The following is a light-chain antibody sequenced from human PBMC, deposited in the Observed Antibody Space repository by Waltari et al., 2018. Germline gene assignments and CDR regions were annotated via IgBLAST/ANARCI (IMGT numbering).Light chain of an antibody. J-gene: IGKJ1*01. CDR2: DAS. V-gene: IGKV1-5*01. CDR1: QSITSR. Sequence: DIQMTQSPSTLSASVGDRVAISCRASQSITSRLAWYQQRPGKAPQLLIFDASTLESGVPSRFSGSGSGTEFTLTISSLQTDDFATYYCQQYESYSGTFGQGSKVEVK. CDR3: QQYESYSGT.